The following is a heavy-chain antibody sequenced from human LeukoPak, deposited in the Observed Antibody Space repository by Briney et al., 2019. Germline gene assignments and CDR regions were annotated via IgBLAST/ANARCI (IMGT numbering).Heavy chain of an antibody. CDR1: GFTVSSNY. J-gene: IGHJ4*02. CDR3: AALSGSYYKPPFDY. D-gene: IGHD3-10*01. V-gene: IGHV3-66*01. Sequence: GGSLRLSCAASGFTVSSNYMSWVRQAPGKGLEWVSVIYSGGSTYYADSVKGRFTISRDNSKNTLYLQMNSLRAEDTAVHYCAALSGSYYKPPFDYWGQGTLVTVSS. CDR2: IYSGGST.